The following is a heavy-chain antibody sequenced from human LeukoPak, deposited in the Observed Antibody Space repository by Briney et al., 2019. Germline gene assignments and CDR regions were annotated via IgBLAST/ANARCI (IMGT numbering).Heavy chain of an antibody. J-gene: IGHJ5*02. V-gene: IGHV3-66*01. D-gene: IGHD3-10*02. CDR1: GFTVTSNY. Sequence: GGSLRLSCAASGFTVTSNYMSWVRQAPGKGLEWVSIIYSGGGAYYADSVKGRYTISRDNSRNTLFLQMNSLRAEDTAMYYCARVFPPNWFDPWGQGTLVTVSS. CDR2: IYSGGGA. CDR3: ARVFPPNWFDP.